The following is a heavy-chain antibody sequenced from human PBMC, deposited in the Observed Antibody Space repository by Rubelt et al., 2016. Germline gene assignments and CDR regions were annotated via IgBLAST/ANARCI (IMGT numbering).Heavy chain of an antibody. CDR1: GFTFSSYW. J-gene: IGHJ6*02. CDR2: IKGDGSSI. Sequence: GGALVQPGGSLRISCAASGFTFSSYWMHWVRQAPGKGLVWVSRIKGDGSSITYADSVKGRFTISRDNAKNTLYLQMNSLRAGDTAVYYCARGGRYLGEPEPFGVDVWGRGTTVTVSS. D-gene: IGHD3-10*01. V-gene: IGHV3-74*01. CDR3: ARGGRYLGEPEPFGVDV.